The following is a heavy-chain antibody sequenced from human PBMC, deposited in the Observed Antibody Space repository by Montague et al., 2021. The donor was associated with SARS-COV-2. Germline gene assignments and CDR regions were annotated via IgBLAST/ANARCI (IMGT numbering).Heavy chain of an antibody. V-gene: IGHV6-1*01. J-gene: IGHJ6*02. CDR3: ARVRHLGRGIDV. Sequence: CAISGDRVSGHGIGWEGLRQSPPRHLEWLGRILYRTEWNYHYADSVKSRITIDPDTSKNQVSLQLRSVTPEDTAVYFCARVRHLGRGIDVWGQGTTVTVSS. D-gene: IGHD7-27*01. CDR1: GDRVSGHGIG. CDR2: ILYRTEWNY.